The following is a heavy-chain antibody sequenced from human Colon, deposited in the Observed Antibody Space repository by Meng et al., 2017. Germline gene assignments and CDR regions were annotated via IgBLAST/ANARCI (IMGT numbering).Heavy chain of an antibody. Sequence: QVQLVQSGAEVKKLGASGKVSCKASGYTFTNYYIHWVRQAPGLGLEWMGFINPSVGSTNYAQKFRGTVTMTRDTSTSTVYMDLSSLRSEDTAIYYCVRSGYSTGLGFFDSWGQGTLVTVSS. J-gene: IGHJ4*02. CDR2: INPSVGST. CDR1: GYTFTNYY. D-gene: IGHD6-19*01. CDR3: VRSGYSTGLGFFDS. V-gene: IGHV1-46*01.